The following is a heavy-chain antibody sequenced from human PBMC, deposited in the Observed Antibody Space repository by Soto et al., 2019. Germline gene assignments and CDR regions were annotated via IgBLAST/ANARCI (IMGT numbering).Heavy chain of an antibody. CDR1: GFTFSSYA. Sequence: EVQLLESGGGLVQPGGSLRLSCAASGFTFSSYAMSWVRQAPGKGLEWVSAISGSGASTYYANSVKGRFTISRDNSKNPLYLQMNSLIAEDTAVYDCAKVLGSSGWVYWYFDLWGRGTLVTVSS. CDR2: ISGSGAST. CDR3: AKVLGSSGWVYWYFDL. V-gene: IGHV3-23*01. J-gene: IGHJ2*01. D-gene: IGHD6-19*01.